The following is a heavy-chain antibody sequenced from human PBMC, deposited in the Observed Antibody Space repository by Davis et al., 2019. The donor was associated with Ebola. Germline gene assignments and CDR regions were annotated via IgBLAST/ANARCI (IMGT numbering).Heavy chain of an antibody. CDR1: GFTFSSYA. J-gene: IGHJ4*02. D-gene: IGHD6-6*01. CDR3: ARDWPYTSSFDY. V-gene: IGHV3-21*01. CDR2: IRSTTSYI. Sequence: PGGSLRLSCAASGFTFSSYAMSWVRQAPGKGLEWVSSIRSTTSYIYYADSVKGRFTISRDNAENSLYLQMNSLRAEDTAVYYCARDWPYTSSFDYWGQGTLVTVSS.